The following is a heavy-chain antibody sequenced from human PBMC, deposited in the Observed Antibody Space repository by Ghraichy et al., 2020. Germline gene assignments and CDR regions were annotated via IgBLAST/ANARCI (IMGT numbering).Heavy chain of an antibody. CDR1: GGSISSSSYY. CDR2: IFYSGST. J-gene: IGHJ6*02. V-gene: IGHV4-39*01. D-gene: IGHD2-2*01. Sequence: SETLSLTCTVSGGSISSSSYYWGWIRQPPGKGLEWIGSIFYSGSTYYNPSLKSRVTISVDTSKNQFSLKLSSVTAADTAVYYCASSRGVVVVPAANYYGMDVWGQGTTVTVSS. CDR3: ASSRGVVVVPAANYYGMDV.